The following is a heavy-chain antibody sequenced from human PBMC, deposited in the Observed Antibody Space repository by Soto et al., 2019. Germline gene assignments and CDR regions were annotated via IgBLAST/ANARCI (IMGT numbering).Heavy chain of an antibody. D-gene: IGHD6-13*01. J-gene: IGHJ5*02. CDR1: GGTFSSYA. CDR3: ARDPIRYSSSWYGP. Sequence: GASVKVSCKASGGTFSSYAISWVRQAPGQGLEWMGGIIPIFGTANYAQKFQGRVTITADESTSTAYMELSSLRSEDTAVYYCARDPIRYSSSWYGPWGQGTLVTVSS. CDR2: IIPIFGTA. V-gene: IGHV1-69*13.